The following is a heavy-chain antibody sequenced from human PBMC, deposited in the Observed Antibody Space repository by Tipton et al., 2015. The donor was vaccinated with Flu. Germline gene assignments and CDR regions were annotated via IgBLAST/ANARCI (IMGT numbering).Heavy chain of an antibody. J-gene: IGHJ6*02. Sequence: TLSLTCTVSGGSISSGSFHWSWIRQPAGRGLEWIGRVYIGGSTNYNSSLEKRVTMSIDTSNSQFSLRLSSVTAADTAVYYCAREHYGILPVNYYYNMDVWGQGTTVTVSS. CDR1: GGSISSGSFH. D-gene: IGHD3-9*01. CDR3: AREHYGILPVNYYYNMDV. V-gene: IGHV4-61*02. CDR2: VYIGGST.